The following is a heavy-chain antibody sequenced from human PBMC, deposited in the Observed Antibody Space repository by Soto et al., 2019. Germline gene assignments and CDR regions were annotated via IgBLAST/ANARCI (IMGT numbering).Heavy chain of an antibody. V-gene: IGHV3-30*03. CDR2: ISYDGSNK. D-gene: IGHD3-3*01. Sequence: QVQLVESGGGVVQPGRSLRLSCAASGFTFSSYGMHWVRQAPGKGLEWVAVISYDGSNKYYADSVKGRFTISRDNSKNTRYLQTNILRAEDRAVYYCATKATFYDFWSGTNPLGPFDYWGQGTLVTVSS. CDR3: ATKATFYDFWSGTNPLGPFDY. J-gene: IGHJ4*02. CDR1: GFTFSSYG.